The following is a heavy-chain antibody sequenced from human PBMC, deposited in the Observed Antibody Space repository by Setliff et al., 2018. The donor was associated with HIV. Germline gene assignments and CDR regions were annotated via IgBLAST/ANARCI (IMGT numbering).Heavy chain of an antibody. CDR2: IPHNGGT. V-gene: IGHV4-38-2*01. CDR3: ARYSTLTTNFDY. D-gene: IGHD4-17*01. Sequence: SETLSLTCAVSGYSIGSGSFWRWILQPPGKGLEWIATIPHNGGTYYNPDPSPAVRVPISVDTSKNQFSLKLAFVTAADPAVYYCARYSTLTTNFDYWGQGTLVTLSS. CDR1: GYSIGSGSF. J-gene: IGHJ4*02.